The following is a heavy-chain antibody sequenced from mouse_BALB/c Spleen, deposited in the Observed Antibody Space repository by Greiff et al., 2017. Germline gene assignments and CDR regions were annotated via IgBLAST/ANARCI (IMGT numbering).Heavy chain of an antibody. J-gene: IGHJ4*01. CDR1: GFTFSSYT. Sequence: EVKLMESGGGLVQPGGSLKLSCAASGFTFSSYTMSWVRQTPEKRLEWVAYISNGGGSTYYPDTVKGRFTISRDNAKNTLYLQMSSLKSEDTAMYYCARHGTTATHYYAMDYWGQGTSVTVSS. D-gene: IGHD1-2*01. CDR3: ARHGTTATHYYAMDY. CDR2: ISNGGGST. V-gene: IGHV5-12-2*01.